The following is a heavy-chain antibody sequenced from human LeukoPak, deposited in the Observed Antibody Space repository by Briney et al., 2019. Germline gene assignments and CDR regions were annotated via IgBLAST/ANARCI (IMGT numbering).Heavy chain of an antibody. V-gene: IGHV4-39*01. CDR1: GGSIKSSDYY. CDR2: IYYSGST. Sequence: PSETLFLTCTLSGGSIKSSDYYWAWLRQSPGKGLEWIGTIYYSGSTYYNTSLKSRLTFSVDTSNNHFSLSLASVTASDTGLYFCARQGTRSPFDLWGQGILVTVSS. CDR3: ARQGTRSPFDL. D-gene: IGHD3-9*01. J-gene: IGHJ4*02.